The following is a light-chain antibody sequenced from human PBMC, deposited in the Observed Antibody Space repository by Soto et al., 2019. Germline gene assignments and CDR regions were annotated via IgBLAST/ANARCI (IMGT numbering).Light chain of an antibody. Sequence: QLVLTQSPSASASLGASVKLTCTLSSGHSNYAIAWHQQQPEKGPRYLMKVNSDGSHIKGDGIPDRFSGSSSGAERYLTISRLQSEDEADYYCQTWGTYTVLFGGGTKLTVL. CDR2: VNSDGSH. CDR1: SGHSNYA. V-gene: IGLV4-69*01. J-gene: IGLJ2*01. CDR3: QTWGTYTVL.